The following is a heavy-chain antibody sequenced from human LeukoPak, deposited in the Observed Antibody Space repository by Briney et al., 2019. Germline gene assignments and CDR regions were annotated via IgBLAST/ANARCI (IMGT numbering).Heavy chain of an antibody. CDR2: IKQDGSEK. J-gene: IGHJ6*02. V-gene: IGHV3-7*03. D-gene: IGHD6-19*01. CDR3: AREGFEEQWLYYYYGMDV. CDR1: GFTFSSYW. Sequence: GGSLRLSCAASGFTFSSYWMSWVRQAPGKGLEWVANIKQDGSEKYYVDSVKGRFTISRDNAKNSLYLQMNSLRAEDTAVYYCAREGFEEQWLYYYYGMDVWGQGTTVTVSS.